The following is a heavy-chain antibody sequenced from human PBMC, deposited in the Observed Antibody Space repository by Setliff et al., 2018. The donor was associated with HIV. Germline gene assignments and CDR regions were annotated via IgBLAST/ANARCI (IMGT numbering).Heavy chain of an antibody. CDR1: GYTFTDYY. CDR2: VDPEDGET. CDR3: ATLYCGGDCYSKT. Sequence: GASVKVSCKASGYTFTDYYMHWVQQAPGKGLEWMGRVDPEDGETIYAEKFQGRVTITADTSTDTAYMELSSLRSEDTAVYYCATLYCGGDCYSKTWGQGTLVTVSS. D-gene: IGHD2-21*02. J-gene: IGHJ4*02. V-gene: IGHV1-69-2*01.